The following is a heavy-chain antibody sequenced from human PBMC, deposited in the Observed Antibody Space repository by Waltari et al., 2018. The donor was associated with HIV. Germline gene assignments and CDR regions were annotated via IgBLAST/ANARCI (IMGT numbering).Heavy chain of an antibody. V-gene: IGHV3-7*01. CDR2: IKPDGSET. Sequence: EVQLVESGGGLVQLGESLSPSCAASGFTFSSHWMSWVRQAPGKGLEWVANIKPDGSETYYVDSVKGRFTISRDNAKTSLYLQMNSLRAEDTAVYFCAREYFYESSGYYYRSTFDYWGQGTLVTVSS. J-gene: IGHJ4*02. CDR1: GFTFSSHW. CDR3: AREYFYESSGYYYRSTFDY. D-gene: IGHD3-22*01.